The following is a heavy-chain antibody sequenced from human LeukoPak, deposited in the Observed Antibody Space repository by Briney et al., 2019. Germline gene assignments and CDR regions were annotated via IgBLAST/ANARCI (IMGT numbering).Heavy chain of an antibody. Sequence: ASVKVSCKASGYIFTSYDINWVRQATGQGLEWMGWMNPNSGNTGYAQKFQGGVTMTRNTSISTAYMELSSLRSEDTAVYYCAREGAGFSSSWYGYWGQGTLVTVSS. J-gene: IGHJ4*02. CDR3: AREGAGFSSSWYGY. D-gene: IGHD6-13*01. CDR1: GYIFTSYD. CDR2: MNPNSGNT. V-gene: IGHV1-8*01.